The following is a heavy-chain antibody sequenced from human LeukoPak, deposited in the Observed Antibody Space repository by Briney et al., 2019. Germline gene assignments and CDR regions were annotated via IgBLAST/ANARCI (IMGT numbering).Heavy chain of an antibody. V-gene: IGHV3-20*04. Sequence: GGSLRLSCAASGFTFDDYGMSWVRQAPGKGLEWVSGINWNGGSTGYADSVKGRFTISRDNAKNSLYLQMNSLRAEGTALYYCARDSYYYDSSGYPILEYYFDYWGQGTLVTVSS. CDR1: GFTFDDYG. CDR2: INWNGGST. CDR3: ARDSYYYDSSGYPILEYYFDY. D-gene: IGHD3-22*01. J-gene: IGHJ4*02.